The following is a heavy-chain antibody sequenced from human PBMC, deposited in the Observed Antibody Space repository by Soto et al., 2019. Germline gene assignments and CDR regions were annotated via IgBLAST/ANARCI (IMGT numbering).Heavy chain of an antibody. CDR3: ARRERQLEYFDY. J-gene: IGHJ4*02. CDR2: IYHSGST. V-gene: IGHV4-59*12. CDR1: GGSISSYY. Sequence: SETLSLTCTVSGGSISSYYWSWIRQPPGKGLEWIGEIYHSGSTNYNPSLKSRVTISVDKSKNQFSLKLSSVTAADTAVYYCARRERQLEYFDYWGQGTLVTVSS. D-gene: IGHD6-13*01.